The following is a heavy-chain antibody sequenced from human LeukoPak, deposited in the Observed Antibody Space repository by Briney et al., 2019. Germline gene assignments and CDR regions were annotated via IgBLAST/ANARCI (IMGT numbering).Heavy chain of an antibody. J-gene: IGHJ4*02. D-gene: IGHD3-22*01. Sequence: ASVKVSCKASGYTFTNYGVSWVRQAPGQGLEWMGWISAYNGHTNYAQNLQGRVTMTTDTSTSTAYMELSSLRSEDTAVYYCARGPRGGPRGTMIVVVIDFGYWGQGTLVTVSS. CDR3: ARGPRGGPRGTMIVVVIDFGY. CDR2: ISAYNGHT. CDR1: GYTFTNYG. V-gene: IGHV1-18*01.